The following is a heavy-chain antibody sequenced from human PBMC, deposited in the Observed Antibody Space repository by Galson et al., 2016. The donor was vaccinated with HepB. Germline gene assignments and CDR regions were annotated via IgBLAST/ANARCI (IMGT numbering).Heavy chain of an antibody. V-gene: IGHV3-13*01. CDR1: GFTFSSYD. Sequence: SLRLSCAASGFTFSSYDMHWVRQAAGKGLEWVSAIGTAGDTYYPVSVRGRFTISRENAKNSLYLQMNTLRAGDTAVYYCARGQWELTPKSPRYNWFDPWGQGTLVTVSS. J-gene: IGHJ5*02. CDR2: IGTAGDT. D-gene: IGHD1-26*01. CDR3: ARGQWELTPKSPRYNWFDP.